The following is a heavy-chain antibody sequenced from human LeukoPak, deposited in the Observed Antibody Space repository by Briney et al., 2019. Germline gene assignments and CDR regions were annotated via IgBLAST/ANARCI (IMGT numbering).Heavy chain of an antibody. V-gene: IGHV3-49*04. CDR2: ITSKPYGEAT. CDR3: VRHDGMILPV. Sequence: GGSLRLSCTGSGFSFRDHSISWVRQPPGKGREWVGFITSKPYGEATHYDASVSGRFTFSRDDSKSVAYLQMNSLKTEDTAVYYCVRHDGMILPVWGQGTLVTVSS. CDR1: GFSFRDHS. J-gene: IGHJ4*02. D-gene: IGHD3/OR15-3a*01.